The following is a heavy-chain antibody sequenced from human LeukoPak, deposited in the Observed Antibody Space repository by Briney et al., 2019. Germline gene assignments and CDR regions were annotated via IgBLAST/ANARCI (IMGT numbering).Heavy chain of an antibody. D-gene: IGHD3-9*01. V-gene: IGHV3-53*01. Sequence: GGTLRLSCAASGFTVSSNYMSWVRQAPGKGLEWVSVIYSGGSTYYADSVKGRFTISRDSSKNTLYLQMNSLRAEDTAVYYCARDPVIYYDILTGYLSWGQGTLVTVSS. CDR3: ARDPVIYYDILTGYLS. CDR1: GFTVSSNY. CDR2: IYSGGST. J-gene: IGHJ4*02.